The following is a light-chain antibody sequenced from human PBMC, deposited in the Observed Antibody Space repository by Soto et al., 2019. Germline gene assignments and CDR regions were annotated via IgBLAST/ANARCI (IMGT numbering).Light chain of an antibody. CDR3: QQYFTSPWT. CDR2: WAS. J-gene: IGKJ1*01. Sequence: DIVMTQSPDSLAVSLGERATFNCKSSQSILDRSKNKYYLAWYQQKSGQPPKLLIYWASLREPGVPDRFTGSGSGTDFTLTISRLQAEDVAVYYCQQYFTSPWTFGQGTKVEI. CDR1: QSILDRSKNKYY. V-gene: IGKV4-1*01.